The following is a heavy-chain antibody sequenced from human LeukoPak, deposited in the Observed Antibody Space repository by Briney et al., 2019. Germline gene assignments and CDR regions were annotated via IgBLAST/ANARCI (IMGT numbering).Heavy chain of an antibody. J-gene: IGHJ4*02. Sequence: ASVKVSCKASGYTFTSYAISWVRQAPGQGLEWMGWISGYNGNTNYAQKLQGRVTMTTDTSTTTAYMQLRSLRSDDTAVYYCARSGLVASPVDYWGQGTLVTVSS. D-gene: IGHD3-10*01. CDR3: ARSGLVASPVDY. CDR2: ISGYNGNT. V-gene: IGHV1-18*01. CDR1: GYTFTSYA.